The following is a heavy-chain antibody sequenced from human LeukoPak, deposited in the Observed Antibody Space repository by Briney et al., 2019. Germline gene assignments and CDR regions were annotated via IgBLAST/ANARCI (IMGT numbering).Heavy chain of an antibody. CDR1: GFAFNNYW. D-gene: IGHD3-16*01. J-gene: IGHJ3*02. Sequence: PGGSLRLSCAASGFAFNNYWMHWVRQAPGKGLVWVSRINSDGSDSIYGDSAKGRFTFSRDNAKNTLFLQLSSLRADDTAVYYCARGGGDHAFDIWGQGTMVTVSS. CDR3: ARGGGDHAFDI. V-gene: IGHV3-74*01. CDR2: INSDGSDS.